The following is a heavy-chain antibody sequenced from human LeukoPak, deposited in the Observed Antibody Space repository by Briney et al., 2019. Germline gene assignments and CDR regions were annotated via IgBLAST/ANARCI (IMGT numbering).Heavy chain of an antibody. D-gene: IGHD2-21*01. CDR3: ARLPLLGEDYYYYGMDV. Sequence: SETLSLTCTVSGGSISSYYWSWIRQPPGKGLEWIGYIYYSGSTNYNPSLKSRVTISVDTSKNQFSLKLSSVTAADTAVYYCARLPLLGEDYYYYGMDVWGQGTTVTVSS. J-gene: IGHJ6*02. V-gene: IGHV4-59*08. CDR1: GGSISSYY. CDR2: IYYSGST.